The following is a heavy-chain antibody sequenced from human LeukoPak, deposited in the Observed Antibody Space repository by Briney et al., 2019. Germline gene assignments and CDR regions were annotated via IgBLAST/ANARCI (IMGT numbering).Heavy chain of an antibody. Sequence: KFQGRVTITRDTSASTAYMELSSLRSEDTAVYYCARVRYYDILTGNQTYFDYWGQGTLVTVSS. D-gene: IGHD3-9*01. V-gene: IGHV1-3*01. J-gene: IGHJ4*02. CDR3: ARVRYYDILTGNQTYFDY.